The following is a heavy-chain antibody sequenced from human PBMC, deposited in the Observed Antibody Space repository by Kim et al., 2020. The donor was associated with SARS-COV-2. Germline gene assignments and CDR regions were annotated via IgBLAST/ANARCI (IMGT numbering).Heavy chain of an antibody. J-gene: IGHJ4*02. CDR3: SSGGPYSTGWYTYFDY. D-gene: IGHD6-19*01. Sequence: ASVKGRFTISRDDSKTVAYLQMNSLKTEDTAMYYCSSGGPYSTGWYTYFDYWGQGTLVTVSS. V-gene: IGHV3-49*02.